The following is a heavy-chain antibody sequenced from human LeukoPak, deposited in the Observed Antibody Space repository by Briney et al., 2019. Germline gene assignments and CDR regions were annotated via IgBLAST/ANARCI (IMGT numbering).Heavy chain of an antibody. CDR1: GYSISSGYY. V-gene: IGHV4-38-2*02. CDR3: ARDHSYYDTSRGHYFDY. Sequence: SETLSLTCTVSGYSISSGYYWGWIRQPPGKGLEWIGEINHSGSTNYNPSLKSRVTISFDTSKNQFSLKLTSVTAADTAVYFCARDHSYYDTSRGHYFDYWGQGTLVTVSS. CDR2: INHSGST. J-gene: IGHJ4*02. D-gene: IGHD3-22*01.